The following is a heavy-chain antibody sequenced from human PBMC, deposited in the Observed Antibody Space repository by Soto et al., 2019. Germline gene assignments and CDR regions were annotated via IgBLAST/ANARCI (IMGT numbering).Heavy chain of an antibody. CDR2: ISAYNGNT. J-gene: IGHJ6*03. D-gene: IGHD2-2*02. CDR1: GYTFTRDG. CDR3: ASMGYCSSTSCDNYYYYYMDV. Sequence: ASVKGSCKASGYTFTRDGISWVRQAPGQGLEWMGWISAYNGNTNYAQKLQGRVTMTTDTSTSTAYMELRSLRSDDTAVYYCASMGYCSSTSCDNYYYYYMDVWGKGTTVTVSS. V-gene: IGHV1-18*01.